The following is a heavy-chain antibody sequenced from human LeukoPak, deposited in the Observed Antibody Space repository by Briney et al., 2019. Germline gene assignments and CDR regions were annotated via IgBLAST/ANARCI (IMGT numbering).Heavy chain of an antibody. Sequence: PSQTLSLTCTVSGGSISSGGYYWSWIRQHPGKGLEWIGYIYYSGSTYYNPSLKSRVTISVDTSKNQFSLKLSSVTAADTAVYYCARTEVVVPAATTYFDYWDQGTLVTVSS. CDR1: GGSISSGGYY. CDR3: ARTEVVVPAATTYFDY. D-gene: IGHD2-2*01. J-gene: IGHJ4*02. CDR2: IYYSGST. V-gene: IGHV4-31*03.